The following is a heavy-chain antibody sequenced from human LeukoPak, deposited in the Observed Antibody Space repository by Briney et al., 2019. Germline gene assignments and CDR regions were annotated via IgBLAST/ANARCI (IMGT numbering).Heavy chain of an antibody. Sequence: ASVKVSCKASGYTFTSYAMNWVRQAPGQGLEWMGWINTNTGNPTYAQGFTGRFVFSLDTSVSTAYLQISSLKAEDTAVYYCARHLLSVCSSTSCRGYYYYMDVWGKGTTVTVSS. J-gene: IGHJ6*03. CDR1: GYTFTSYA. CDR2: INTNTGNP. V-gene: IGHV7-4-1*02. CDR3: ARHLLSVCSSTSCRGYYYYMDV. D-gene: IGHD2-2*01.